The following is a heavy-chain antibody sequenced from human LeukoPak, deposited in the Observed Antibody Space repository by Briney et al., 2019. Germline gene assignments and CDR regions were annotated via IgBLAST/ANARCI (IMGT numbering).Heavy chain of an antibody. D-gene: IGHD2-8*01. CDR1: GFTFSSYS. Sequence: GGSLRLSCAASGFTFSSYSMNWVRQAPGKGLEWVSSISSSSSYIYYADSVKGRFTISRDNAKNSLYLQMNSLRAEDTAVYYCVRVYCTNGVYYYFDYWGQGTLVTVSS. V-gene: IGHV3-21*01. CDR3: VRVYCTNGVYYYFDY. CDR2: ISSSSSYI. J-gene: IGHJ4*02.